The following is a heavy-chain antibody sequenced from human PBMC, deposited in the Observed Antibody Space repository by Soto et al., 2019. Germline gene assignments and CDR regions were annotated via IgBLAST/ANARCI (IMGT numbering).Heavy chain of an antibody. J-gene: IGHJ4*02. CDR1: GFTFSSYA. CDR3: ARDPWAADY. CDR2: IYSGGST. D-gene: IGHD3-16*01. Sequence: PGGSLRLSCAASGFTFSSYAMSWVRQAPGNGLEWVSVIYSGGSTFYADSVRCRFTISRDNSKNTVNLQMNSLRAEDTAVYYCARDPWAADYWGQGTLVTVSS. V-gene: IGHV3-66*01.